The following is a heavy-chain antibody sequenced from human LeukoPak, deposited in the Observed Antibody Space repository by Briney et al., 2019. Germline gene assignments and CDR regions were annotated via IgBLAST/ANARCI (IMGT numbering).Heavy chain of an antibody. J-gene: IGHJ4*02. CDR1: GFTFSSYS. V-gene: IGHV3-21*01. D-gene: IGHD3-10*01. CDR3: AVDLASGTYDY. Sequence: GGSLRLSCAASGFTFSSYSMNWVRQAPGKGLEWVSSISSSSSYIYYADSVKGRFTISRDNAKNSLYLQMNSLRAEDTAVYYCAVDLASGTYDYWGQGTLITVSS. CDR2: ISSSSSYI.